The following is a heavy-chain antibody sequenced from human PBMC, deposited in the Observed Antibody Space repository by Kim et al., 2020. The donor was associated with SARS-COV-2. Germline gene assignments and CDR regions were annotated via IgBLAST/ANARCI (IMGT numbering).Heavy chain of an antibody. D-gene: IGHD3-10*01. Sequence: GGSLRLSCAASGFTFSNAWMSWVRQAPGKGLEWVGRIKNKIDGGTIDYAAPVRGRFTISRDDSKATVYLQMNNLKTEDTGVYYCATVYGRYYYAKDVWGHGTTVTGSS. V-gene: IGHV3-15*01. CDR1: GFTFSNAW. J-gene: IGHJ6*02. CDR3: ATVYGRYYYAKDV. CDR2: IKNKIDGGTI.